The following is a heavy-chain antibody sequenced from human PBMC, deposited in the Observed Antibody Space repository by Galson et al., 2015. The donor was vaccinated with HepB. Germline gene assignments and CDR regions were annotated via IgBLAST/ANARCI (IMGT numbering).Heavy chain of an antibody. CDR1: GFTVSSNY. CDR3: VKDRMGITMIVVVTPSFYFDY. Sequence: SLRLSCAASGFTVSSNYMSWVRQAPGKGLEWVSVIYSGGSTYYADSVKGRFTISRDNSKNTLYLQMSSLRAEDTAVYYCVKDRMGITMIVVVTPSFYFDYWGQGTLVTVSS. J-gene: IGHJ4*02. CDR2: IYSGGST. D-gene: IGHD3-22*01. V-gene: IGHV3-53*05.